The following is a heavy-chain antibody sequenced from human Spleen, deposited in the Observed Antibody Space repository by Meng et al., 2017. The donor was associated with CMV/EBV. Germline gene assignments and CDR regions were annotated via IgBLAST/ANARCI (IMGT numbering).Heavy chain of an antibody. CDR1: GFTFDDYG. Sequence: GFTFDDYGMSWVRQAPGKGLEWVSGIRWNGETTGYADSVKGRFTISRDNAKNSLYLQMNSLRVEDTALYYCARLRGPTPSGNAFDIWGQGTMVTVSS. V-gene: IGHV3-20*03. J-gene: IGHJ3*02. CDR2: IRWNGETT. D-gene: IGHD1-26*01. CDR3: ARLRGPTPSGNAFDI.